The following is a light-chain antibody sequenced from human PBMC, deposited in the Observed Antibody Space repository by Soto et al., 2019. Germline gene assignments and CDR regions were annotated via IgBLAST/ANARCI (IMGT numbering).Light chain of an antibody. Sequence: DIQLTQSPSFLSASVGDRVTLSCRASQSISSYLAWYQHKPGKAPKLLIYAASTMQSGVPSRFSGSGSGTEFTLTISSLQPEDFATYYCQQHNSYPRTFGQGTKVEIK. CDR1: QSISSY. CDR2: AAS. V-gene: IGKV1-9*01. J-gene: IGKJ1*01. CDR3: QQHNSYPRT.